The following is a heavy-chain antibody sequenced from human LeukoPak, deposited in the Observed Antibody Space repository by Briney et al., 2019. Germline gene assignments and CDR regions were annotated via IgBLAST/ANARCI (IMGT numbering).Heavy chain of an antibody. J-gene: IGHJ4*02. V-gene: IGHV4-38-2*02. Sequence: SETLSLTCTVSGYSISSGYYWGWIRQPPGKGLEWIGSIHHSGSTYYNPSLKSRVTISEGTSKNQFSLKLNSVTAADTAAYFCAREANWNYGYWGQGTLVTVSS. CDR2: IHHSGST. CDR1: GYSISSGYY. CDR3: AREANWNYGY. D-gene: IGHD1-7*01.